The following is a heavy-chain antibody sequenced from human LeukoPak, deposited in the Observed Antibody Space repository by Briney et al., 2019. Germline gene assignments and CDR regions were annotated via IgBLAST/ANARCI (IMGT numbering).Heavy chain of an antibody. CDR2: IYTSGST. V-gene: IGHV4-4*07. Sequence: SETLSLTXTVSGGSISSYYWSWIGQPAGKGLEWIGRIYTSGSTNYNPSLKSRVTMSVDTSKNQFSLKLSSVTAADTAVYYCARDLAHPVVTANWFDPWGQGTLVTVSS. D-gene: IGHD2-21*02. CDR3: ARDLAHPVVTANWFDP. J-gene: IGHJ5*02. CDR1: GGSISSYY.